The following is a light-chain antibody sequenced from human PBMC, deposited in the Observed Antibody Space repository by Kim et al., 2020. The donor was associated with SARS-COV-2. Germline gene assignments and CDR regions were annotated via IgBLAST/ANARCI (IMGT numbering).Light chain of an antibody. CDR2: GAS. J-gene: IGKJ4*01. Sequence: EAVLTQSPGTLSLSPGDRATLSCRASQSVSSSDLAWYQHKPGQAPRLLIHGASSRATGIPDRFSGSGSGSDFTLTISRLEPEDFAVYYCQQYGATFGGGTKVEI. V-gene: IGKV3-20*01. CDR1: QSVSSSD. CDR3: QQYGAT.